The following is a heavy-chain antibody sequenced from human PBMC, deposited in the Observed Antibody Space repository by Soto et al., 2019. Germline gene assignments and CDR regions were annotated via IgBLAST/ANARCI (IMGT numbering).Heavy chain of an antibody. J-gene: IGHJ4*02. CDR2: VFSSVSA. Sequence: PSETLSLTCIVSGVSVTSYTWSWVRQPANKGLERIGRVFSSVSATYSPSLNRRVRISMDTPENRISLKLASVTAADAGVYYCTRDGMTTGDTWGPGTLVTVS. D-gene: IGHD2-21*02. CDR3: TRDGMTTGDT. CDR1: GVSVTSYT. V-gene: IGHV4-4*07.